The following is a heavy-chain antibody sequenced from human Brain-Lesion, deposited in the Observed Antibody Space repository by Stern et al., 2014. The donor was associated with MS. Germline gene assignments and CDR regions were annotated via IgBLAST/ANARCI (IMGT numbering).Heavy chain of an antibody. CDR1: GYTFGSYD. J-gene: IGHJ4*02. D-gene: IGHD2-2*01. CDR2: MNPYSGNA. CDR3: ARAVRNQLLSEY. Sequence: VQLVESGAEVKKPGASVKVSCKASGYTFGSYDIPWVRQASGHGLEWMGWMNPYSGNAGYAQKFKGRVSMTSDPSISTVYMELTSLTSDDTAVYFCARAVRNQLLSEYWGQGTLVPVSS. V-gene: IGHV1-8*01.